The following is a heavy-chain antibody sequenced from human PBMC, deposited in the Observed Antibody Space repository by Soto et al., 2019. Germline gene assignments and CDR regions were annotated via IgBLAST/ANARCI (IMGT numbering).Heavy chain of an antibody. CDR3: ASEPEYCSGGSCYSGRWFDP. CDR2: IIPIFGTA. V-gene: IGHV1-69*06. J-gene: IGHJ5*02. CDR1: GGTFSSYA. Sequence: QVQLVQSGAEVKKPGSSVKVSCKASGGTFSSYAISWVRQAPGQGLEWMGGIIPIFGTANYAQKFQGRVTITADKSTSIAYMELSSLRSEDTAVYYCASEPEYCSGGSCYSGRWFDPWGQGTLVTVSS. D-gene: IGHD2-15*01.